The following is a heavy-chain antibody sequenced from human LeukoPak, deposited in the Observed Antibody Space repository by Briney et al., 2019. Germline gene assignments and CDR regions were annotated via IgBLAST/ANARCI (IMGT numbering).Heavy chain of an antibody. Sequence: GGSLRLSCAASGFTFSSYWMSWVRQAPGKGLEWVANIKQDGSEKYYVDSVKGRSTISRDNAKNSLYLQMNSLRAEDTAVYYCARVRYYDSSGSRYYFDYWGQGTLVTVSS. V-gene: IGHV3-7*01. CDR1: GFTFSSYW. J-gene: IGHJ4*02. CDR2: IKQDGSEK. CDR3: ARVRYYDSSGSRYYFDY. D-gene: IGHD3-22*01.